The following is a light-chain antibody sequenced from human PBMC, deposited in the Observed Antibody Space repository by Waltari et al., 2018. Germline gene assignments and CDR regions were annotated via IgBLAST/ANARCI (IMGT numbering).Light chain of an antibody. J-gene: IGKJ4*01. V-gene: IGKV3-15*01. CDR3: QQYDDWPPLT. CDR1: QNINGR. Sequence: VMTQSTATLSVSLGERVSLSCRASQNINGRLALYQHKPGQSPRLLMHGASTRATGIPDRFSGSGSGTDFTLTISGLQSEDFAVYYCQQYDDWPPLTFGGGTKVEIK. CDR2: GAS.